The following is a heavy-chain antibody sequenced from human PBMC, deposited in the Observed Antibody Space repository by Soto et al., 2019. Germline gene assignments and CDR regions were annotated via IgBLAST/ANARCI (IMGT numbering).Heavy chain of an antibody. CDR1: GFTFSSYG. J-gene: IGHJ6*03. CDR3: ATASYMDV. Sequence: QVQLVESGGGVVQPGRSLRLSCAASGFTFSSYGMHWVRQAPGKGLEWVAVISYDGSNKYYADSVKGRFTISRDNSKNTLYLQMNSLRAEDTAVYYCATASYMDVWGKGTTVTVSS. V-gene: IGHV3-30*03. CDR2: ISYDGSNK.